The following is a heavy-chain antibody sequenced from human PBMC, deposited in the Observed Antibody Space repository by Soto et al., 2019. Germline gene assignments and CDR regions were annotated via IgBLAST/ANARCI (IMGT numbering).Heavy chain of an antibody. Sequence: SQTLSLTCAISGDSVSSNSAAWNWVRQSPSRGLEWLGRTYYRSKWYNDYAVSGKSRITINPDTSKNQFSLQLNSVTPEDTAVYYCARASTPVAGYSRSCYWFDPWGQGTLVTVSS. J-gene: IGHJ5*02. V-gene: IGHV6-1*01. D-gene: IGHD6-13*01. CDR3: ARASTPVAGYSRSCYWFDP. CDR1: GDSVSSNSAA. CDR2: TYYRSKWYN.